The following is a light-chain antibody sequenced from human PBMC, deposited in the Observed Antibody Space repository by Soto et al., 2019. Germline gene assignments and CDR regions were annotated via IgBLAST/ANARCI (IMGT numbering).Light chain of an antibody. CDR3: QQYNNWPPIT. Sequence: AIKMTQSPSSLSASVGDRVTITCRASQGIRNDLGWYQQKPGKAPKLLIYAASSLQSGVPSRFSGSGSGTEFTLTISSLQSEDFAVYYCQQYNNWPPITFGQGTRLEI. CDR2: AAS. V-gene: IGKV1-6*01. CDR1: QGIRND. J-gene: IGKJ5*01.